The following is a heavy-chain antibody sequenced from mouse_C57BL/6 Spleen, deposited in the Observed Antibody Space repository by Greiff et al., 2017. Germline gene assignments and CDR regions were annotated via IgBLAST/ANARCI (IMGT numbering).Heavy chain of an antibody. J-gene: IGHJ2*01. V-gene: IGHV1-66*01. CDR3: ATYYGSSYGYFDY. Sequence: VQLQQSGPELVKPGASVKISCKASGNSFTSYYIHWVKQRPGQGLEWIGWIYPGSGNTKYNEKFKGKATLTADTSSSTAYMQLSSLTSEDSAVYYCATYYGSSYGYFDYWGQGTTLTVSS. CDR1: GNSFTSYY. D-gene: IGHD1-1*01. CDR2: IYPGSGNT.